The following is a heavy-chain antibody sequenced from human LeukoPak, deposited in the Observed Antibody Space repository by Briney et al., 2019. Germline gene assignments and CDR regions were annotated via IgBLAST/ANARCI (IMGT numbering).Heavy chain of an antibody. CDR3: ARVGQQLVLTFDY. Sequence: PSETLSLTCTVSGGSISSSSYYWGWIRQPPGKGLEGIGSTYYSGSTYYNPSLKSRVTISVDTSKNQFSLKLSSVTAADTAVYYCARVGQQLVLTFDYWGQGTLVTVSS. V-gene: IGHV4-39*07. CDR1: GGSISSSSYY. CDR2: TYYSGST. J-gene: IGHJ4*02. D-gene: IGHD6-13*01.